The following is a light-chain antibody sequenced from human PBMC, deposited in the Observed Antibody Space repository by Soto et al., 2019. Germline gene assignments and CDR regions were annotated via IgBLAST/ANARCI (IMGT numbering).Light chain of an antibody. V-gene: IGKV1-39*01. CDR3: QQCYSTFFT. CDR1: QSISSY. Sequence: DIQMTQSPSSLSASVGDRVTITCRASQSISSYLNWYQQKPGKAPKLLIYAASSLQSGVPSRFSGSGSGTDFTLTISSLQPEDFATYYCQQCYSTFFTVGPGTKVDIK. J-gene: IGKJ3*01. CDR2: AAS.